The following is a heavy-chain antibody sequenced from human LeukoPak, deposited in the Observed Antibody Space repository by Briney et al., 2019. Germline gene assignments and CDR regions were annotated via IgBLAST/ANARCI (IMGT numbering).Heavy chain of an antibody. CDR3: VRNGGHDYIFFDY. CDR2: INSDGSST. J-gene: IGHJ4*02. Sequence: GGSLRLSCAASGFTFSSYWMHWVRQAPGKGLVWVSRINSDGSSTSYADSVKGRFTLSRDNAKNSLYLQMDSLSAEDTAVYYCVRNGGHDYIFFDYWGQGTLVTVSS. D-gene: IGHD4-11*01. V-gene: IGHV3-74*01. CDR1: GFTFSSYW.